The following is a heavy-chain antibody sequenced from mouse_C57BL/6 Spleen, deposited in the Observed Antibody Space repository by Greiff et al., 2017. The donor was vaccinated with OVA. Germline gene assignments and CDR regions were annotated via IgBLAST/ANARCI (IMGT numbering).Heavy chain of an antibody. CDR2: INPNNGGT. J-gene: IGHJ1*03. Sequence: VQLQQSGPELVKPGASVKISCKASGYTFTDYYMNWVKQSHGKSLEWIGDINPNNGGTSYNQKFKGKATLTVDKSSSTAYMELRSLTSEDSADDYCARKGCRDFDVWGTGTTVTVSS. CDR3: ARKGCRDFDV. CDR1: GYTFTDYY. V-gene: IGHV1-26*01. D-gene: IGHD3-1*01.